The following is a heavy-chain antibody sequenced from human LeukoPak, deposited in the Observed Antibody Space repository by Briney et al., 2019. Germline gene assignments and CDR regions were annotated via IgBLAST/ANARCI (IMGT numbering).Heavy chain of an antibody. CDR3: ASSSWSRSYYYYYMDV. Sequence: SETLSLTCTVSGGSISSYYWSRIRQPAGKGLEWIGRIYTSGSTNYNPSLKSRVTMSVDTSKNQFSLKLSSVTAADTAVYYCASSSWSRSYYYYYMDVWGKGTTVTVSS. CDR2: IYTSGST. D-gene: IGHD6-13*01. V-gene: IGHV4-4*07. J-gene: IGHJ6*03. CDR1: GGSISSYY.